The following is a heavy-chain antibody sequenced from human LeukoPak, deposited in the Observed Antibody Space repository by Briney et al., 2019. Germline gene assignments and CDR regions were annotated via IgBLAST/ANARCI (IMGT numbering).Heavy chain of an antibody. J-gene: IGHJ6*03. CDR3: ARTPYGNYYGYYFYMDV. V-gene: IGHV4-4*07. CDR2: ISPSGST. D-gene: IGHD4-11*01. Sequence: PSETLSLTCTVSGGYISNYYWSWIRQPAGRGLECIGHISPSGSTNYKPSLKSRVTMSVDTSKNQFSLNLSSVTAADTAVYYCARTPYGNYYGYYFYMDVWGNGTTVTVS. CDR1: GGYISNYY.